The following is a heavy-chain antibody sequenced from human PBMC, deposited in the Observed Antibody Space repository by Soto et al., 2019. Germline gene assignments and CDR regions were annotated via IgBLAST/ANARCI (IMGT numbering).Heavy chain of an antibody. CDR2: IWYDGSNK. Sequence: GGSLRLSCAASGFTFSSYGMHWVRQAPGKGLEWVAVIWYDGSNKYYADSVKGRFTISRDNSKNTLYLQMNSLRAEDTAVYYCARDLSSGWYWFDPWGQGTLVTVSS. CDR3: ARDLSSGWYWFDP. V-gene: IGHV3-33*01. J-gene: IGHJ5*02. CDR1: GFTFSSYG. D-gene: IGHD6-19*01.